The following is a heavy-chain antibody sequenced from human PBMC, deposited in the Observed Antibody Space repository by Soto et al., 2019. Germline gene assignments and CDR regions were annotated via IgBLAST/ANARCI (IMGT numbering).Heavy chain of an antibody. Sequence: GASVKVSCKASGYTFTSYGISWVRQAPGQGLEWMGWISAYNGNTNYAQKLQGRVTMTTDTSTSTAYMELRSLRSDDTAVYYCARTPEYSSSWYGYYYGMDVWAQGNTVTVS. V-gene: IGHV1-18*01. CDR1: GYTFTSYG. J-gene: IGHJ6*02. CDR2: ISAYNGNT. CDR3: ARTPEYSSSWYGYYYGMDV. D-gene: IGHD6-13*01.